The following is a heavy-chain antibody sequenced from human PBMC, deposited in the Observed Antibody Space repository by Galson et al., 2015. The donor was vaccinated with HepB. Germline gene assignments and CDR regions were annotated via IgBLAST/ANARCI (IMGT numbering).Heavy chain of an antibody. V-gene: IGHV1-2*06. CDR1: GYTFSLYW. CDR2: INPSSGDS. J-gene: IGHJ4*02. Sequence: SVKVSCKASGYTFSLYWIHWVRQAPGQGPEWMGLINPSSGDSTFAQQFQARVTITRDASINTAYMELHGLTSDDTAIYYCAREALRGVRGALALWGQGTLVTVSS. D-gene: IGHD3-10*01. CDR3: AREALRGVRGALAL.